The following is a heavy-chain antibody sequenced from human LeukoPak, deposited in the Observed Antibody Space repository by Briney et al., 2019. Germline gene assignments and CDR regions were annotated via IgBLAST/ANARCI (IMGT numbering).Heavy chain of an antibody. CDR2: IVVGSGNT. D-gene: IGHD1-7*01. V-gene: IGHV1-58*01. CDR1: GFTFTSSA. J-gene: IGHJ6*02. CDR3: AALSITGTEYYYGMDV. Sequence: ASVKVSCKASGFTFTSSAVQWVRQARGQRLEWIGWIVVGSGNTNYAQKFQERVTITRDMSKSTAYMELSSLRSEDTAVYYCAALSITGTEYYYGMDVWGQGTTVTVSS.